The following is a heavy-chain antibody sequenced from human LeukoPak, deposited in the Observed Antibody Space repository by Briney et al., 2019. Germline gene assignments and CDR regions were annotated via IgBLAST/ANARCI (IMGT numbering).Heavy chain of an antibody. CDR2: INPNSGGT. CDR1: GYTFTGYY. CDR3: ARAWEIAAAGNDY. J-gene: IGHJ4*02. V-gene: IGHV1-2*02. Sequence: ASVKVSCKASGYTFTGYYMHWVRQAPGQGLEWMGWINPNSGGTNYAQKLQGRVTMTTDTSTSTAYMELRSLRSDDTAVYYCARAWEIAAAGNDYWGQGTLVTVSS. D-gene: IGHD6-13*01.